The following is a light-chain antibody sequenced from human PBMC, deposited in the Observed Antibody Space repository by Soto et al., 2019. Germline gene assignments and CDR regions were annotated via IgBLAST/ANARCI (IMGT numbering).Light chain of an antibody. Sequence: EIVLTQSPGTLSLSPGEGATLSCRASQTISRNYIAWYQHKPGRAPRLLMFAASSRATGIPDRFSGSGSGTDFTLTISSLEPEDFAVYYCQHYSYSRGTFGQGTKVEIK. CDR2: AAS. CDR1: QTISRNY. CDR3: QHYSYSRGT. J-gene: IGKJ1*01. V-gene: IGKV3-20*01.